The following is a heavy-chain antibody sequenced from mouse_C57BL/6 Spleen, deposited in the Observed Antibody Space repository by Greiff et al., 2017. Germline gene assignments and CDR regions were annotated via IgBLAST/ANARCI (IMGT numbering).Heavy chain of an antibody. Sequence: VQLKQSGPGLVQPSQSLSITCTASGFSLTSYGVHWVRQSPGKGLEWLGVIWSGGSTDYHAAFISRLSISKDNSKSQVFFKMNSLQADDTAIYYCARDRYFDVWGTGTTVTVSS. CDR1: GFSLTSYG. CDR2: IWSGGST. V-gene: IGHV2-2*01. J-gene: IGHJ1*03. CDR3: ARDRYFDV.